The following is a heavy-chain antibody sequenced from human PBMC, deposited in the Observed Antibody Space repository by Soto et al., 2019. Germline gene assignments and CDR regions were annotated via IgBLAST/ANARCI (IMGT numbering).Heavy chain of an antibody. V-gene: IGHV4-59*08. CDR3: ARLGFGYDFWSGYYKGPSPHMDV. CDR2: IYYSGST. Sequence: PSETLSLTCTVSGGSISSYYWSWIRQPPGKGLEWIGYIYYSGSTNYNPSLKSRVTISVDTSKNQFSLKLSSVTAADTAVYYCARLGFGYDFWSGYYKGPSPHMDVWGKGTTVTVSS. J-gene: IGHJ6*03. CDR1: GGSISSYY. D-gene: IGHD3-3*01.